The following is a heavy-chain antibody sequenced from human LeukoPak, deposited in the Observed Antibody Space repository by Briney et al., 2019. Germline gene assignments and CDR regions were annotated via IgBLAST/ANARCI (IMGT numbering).Heavy chain of an antibody. CDR3: ARSFDSRGYYYYGMDV. CDR1: GGSISGYY. Sequence: PSETLSLTCTVSGGSISGYYGGWIRQPPGKGLEWIGYVYYSGSTGYNPSLKSRVTISVDTSKNQFPLNLSSVTAADTAVYYCARSFDSRGYYYYGMDVWGQGTTVTVSS. V-gene: IGHV4-59*01. CDR2: VYYSGST. J-gene: IGHJ6*02. D-gene: IGHD3-22*01.